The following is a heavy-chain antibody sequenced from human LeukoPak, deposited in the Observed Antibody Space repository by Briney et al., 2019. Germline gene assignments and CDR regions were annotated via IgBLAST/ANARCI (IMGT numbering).Heavy chain of an antibody. Sequence: PSETLSLTCTVSGYSISSVYYWGWIRRPPGKGLEWIGSINHGGSTDYNPSLKSRVIMSIDASKNHFSLKLTSVTAADTAVYYCARASVGYSYGSREIDYWGQGTLVTVSS. CDR3: ARASVGYSYGSREIDY. J-gene: IGHJ4*02. V-gene: IGHV4-38-2*02. CDR1: GYSISSVYY. D-gene: IGHD5-18*01. CDR2: INHGGST.